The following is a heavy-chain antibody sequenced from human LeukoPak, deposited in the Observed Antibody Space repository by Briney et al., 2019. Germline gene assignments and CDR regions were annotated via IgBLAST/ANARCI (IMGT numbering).Heavy chain of an antibody. Sequence: PGGSLRLSCAASGFTFSSYSMNWVRQAPGKGLEWVSSISSSSSYIYYADSVKGRFTISRDNAKNSLYLQMNSLRAEDTAVYYCASIIRYYYDSSGFPSGWGQGTLVTASS. V-gene: IGHV3-21*01. D-gene: IGHD3-22*01. J-gene: IGHJ4*02. CDR3: ASIIRYYYDSSGFPSG. CDR2: ISSSSSYI. CDR1: GFTFSSYS.